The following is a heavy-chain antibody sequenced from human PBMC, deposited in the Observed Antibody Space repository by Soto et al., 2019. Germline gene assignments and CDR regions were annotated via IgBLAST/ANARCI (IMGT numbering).Heavy chain of an antibody. CDR1: GFPFNSYW. J-gene: IGHJ4*02. Sequence: GGSLRLSCAASGFPFNSYWMHWVRQAPGKGLVWVARITADGGSTTYADSVKGRFTISRDNSKTTLYLQMNSLRAEDTAVYYCAKRSSSSTFDYWGKGTLVTVSS. V-gene: IGHV3-74*01. CDR3: AKRSSSSTFDY. CDR2: ITADGGST. D-gene: IGHD6-6*01.